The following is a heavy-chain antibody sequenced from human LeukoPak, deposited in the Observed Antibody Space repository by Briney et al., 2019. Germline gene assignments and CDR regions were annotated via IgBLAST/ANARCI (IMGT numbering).Heavy chain of an antibody. CDR2: VDPEDGET. J-gene: IGHJ4*02. D-gene: IGHD2-8*01. Sequence: ASVKISCKVSGYTFTDYHMHWVQQAPGKGLEWMGLVDPEDGETIYAEKFQGRVTINADTSTDTAYMELSSLRSEDTAVYYCATDRMARGVFDYWGQGTLVTVSS. V-gene: IGHV1-69-2*01. CDR3: ATDRMARGVFDY. CDR1: GYTFTDYH.